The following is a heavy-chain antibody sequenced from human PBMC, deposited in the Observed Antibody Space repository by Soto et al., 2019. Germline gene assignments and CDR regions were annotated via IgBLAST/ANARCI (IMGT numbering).Heavy chain of an antibody. Sequence: SETLSLTCTVSGGSISSSSYYWGWIRQPPGKGLEWIGSIYYSGSTYYNPSLKSRVTISVDTSKNQFSLKLSSVTAADTAVYYCARQVLWFGELSGYFDYWGQGTLVTVSS. J-gene: IGHJ4*02. CDR2: IYYSGST. V-gene: IGHV4-39*01. CDR3: ARQVLWFGELSGYFDY. CDR1: GGSISSSSYY. D-gene: IGHD3-10*01.